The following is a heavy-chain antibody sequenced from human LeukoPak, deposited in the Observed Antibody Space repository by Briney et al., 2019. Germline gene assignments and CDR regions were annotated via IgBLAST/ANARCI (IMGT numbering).Heavy chain of an antibody. V-gene: IGHV4-59*08. CDR2: IYNSGNT. CDR3: ASQRGGSYYGDTYYFDY. J-gene: IGHJ4*02. D-gene: IGHD1-26*01. Sequence: SETLSLTCTVSGGSISSYYWSWIRQPPGKGLEWIGYIYNSGNTNYNPSLKSRVTISVDTPKNQFSLKLSSVTAADTAVYYCASQRGGSYYGDTYYFDYWGQGTLVTVSS. CDR1: GGSISSYY.